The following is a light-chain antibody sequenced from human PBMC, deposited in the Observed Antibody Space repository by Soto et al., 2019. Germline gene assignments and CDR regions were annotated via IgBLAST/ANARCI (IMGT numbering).Light chain of an antibody. V-gene: IGKV3-20*01. J-gene: IGKJ1*01. CDR3: QQYGSSPRT. Sequence: PGERATLSCRASQSVRSDYLAWYQQKPDQAPRLHIYGASTRATGIPDRFTGSGSGTDFTLTISRLEPEDFAVYYCQQYGSSPRTFGQGTKVEIK. CDR2: GAS. CDR1: QSVRSDY.